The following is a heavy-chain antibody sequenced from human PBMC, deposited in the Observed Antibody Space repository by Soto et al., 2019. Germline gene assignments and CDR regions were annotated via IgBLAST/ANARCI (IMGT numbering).Heavy chain of an antibody. V-gene: IGHV1-18*01. J-gene: IGHJ4*02. D-gene: IGHD1-1*01. CDR3: ARGRYGDY. CDR1: GYAFTTYA. Sequence: QVDLVQSGAEVKKPGASVKVSCKGSGYAFTTYAITWVRQAPGQGLEWMGWISAHNGNTNYAQKLQGRVTVTRDTSTSTAYMELRSLRSDDTAVYYRARGRYGDYWGQGALVTVSS. CDR2: ISAHNGNT.